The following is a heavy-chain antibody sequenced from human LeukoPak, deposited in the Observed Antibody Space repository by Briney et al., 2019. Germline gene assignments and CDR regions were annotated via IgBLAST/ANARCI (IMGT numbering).Heavy chain of an antibody. D-gene: IGHD4-17*01. CDR2: ISYDGSNK. CDR3: AKANFLYGDSTYYFDY. CDR1: GFTFSSYG. Sequence: GRSLRLSCAASGFTFSSYGMHWVRQAPGKGLEWVAVISYDGSNKYYADSVKGRFTISRDNSKNTLYLQMNSLRAEDTAVYYCAKANFLYGDSTYYFDYWGQGTLVTVSS. V-gene: IGHV3-30*18. J-gene: IGHJ4*02.